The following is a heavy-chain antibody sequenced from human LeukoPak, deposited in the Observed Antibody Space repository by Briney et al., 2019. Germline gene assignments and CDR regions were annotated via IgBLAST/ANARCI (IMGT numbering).Heavy chain of an antibody. CDR3: ASAIQLNDAFDI. CDR1: GYTLTELS. Sequence: ASVNVSCKVSGYTLTELSMHWVRQAPGKGLEWMGGFDPEDGETIYAQKFQGRVTMTEDTSTDTAYMELSSLRSEDTAVYYCASAIQLNDAFDIWGQGTMVTVSS. V-gene: IGHV1-24*01. D-gene: IGHD2-2*01. J-gene: IGHJ3*02. CDR2: FDPEDGET.